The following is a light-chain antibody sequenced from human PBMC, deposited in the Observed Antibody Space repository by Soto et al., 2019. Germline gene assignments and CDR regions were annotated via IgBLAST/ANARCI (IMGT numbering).Light chain of an antibody. CDR1: QDISHY. Sequence: IQMTQSPSSLSASVGDRVTITCQASQDISHYLNWYQQKPGKAPKILIYDASVLEAGVPSRFSGGGSGTHFTLTISSLQAEDVATYYCQQFDNLPRTFGGGTKVEIK. CDR2: DAS. V-gene: IGKV1-33*01. J-gene: IGKJ4*01. CDR3: QQFDNLPRT.